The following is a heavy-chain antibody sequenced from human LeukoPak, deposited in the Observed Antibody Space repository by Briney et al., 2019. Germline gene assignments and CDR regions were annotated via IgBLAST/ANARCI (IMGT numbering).Heavy chain of an antibody. CDR3: VRGYSFGPYGMDV. D-gene: IGHD2-15*01. V-gene: IGHV3-64D*09. CDR2: ISSDGGST. CDR1: GFAFSSYA. Sequence: GGSLRLSSSASGFAFSSYAMHWVRQAPGKGLEYVSAISSDGGSTYYADSVKGRFTISRDNSKNTLYLQMSSLRAEDTAVYFCVRGYSFGPYGMDVWGQGTTVTVSS. J-gene: IGHJ6*02.